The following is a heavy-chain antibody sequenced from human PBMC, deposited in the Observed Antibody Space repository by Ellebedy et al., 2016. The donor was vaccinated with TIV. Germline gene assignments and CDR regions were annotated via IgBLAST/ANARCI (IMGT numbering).Heavy chain of an antibody. CDR3: ARSSGFPDY. V-gene: IGHV1-46*01. Sequence: ASVKVSXXASGYTFSDYQIHWVRQAPGQGLEWMGIINPGGDTTDYAQSFQGRVTLTRDTSTSTVYMELSSLRPDDTAVYYCARSSGFPDYWGQGTLVTVSS. CDR1: GYTFSDYQ. D-gene: IGHD6-19*01. CDR2: INPGGDTT. J-gene: IGHJ4*02.